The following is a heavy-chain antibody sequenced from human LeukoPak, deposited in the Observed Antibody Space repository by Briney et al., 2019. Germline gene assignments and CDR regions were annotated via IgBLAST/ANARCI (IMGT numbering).Heavy chain of an antibody. CDR1: GGSNRSSYYY. D-gene: IGHD3-10*01. Sequence: KTSETLSLTCTVSGGSNRSSYYYWGWIRQPPGKGLEWIGYIYYSGSTNYNPSLKSRVTISVDTSKNQFSLKLSPVTAADTAVYYCAREPSYYYGSGSLGWFDPWGQGTLVTVSS. V-gene: IGHV4-61*01. CDR3: AREPSYYYGSGSLGWFDP. CDR2: IYYSGST. J-gene: IGHJ5*02.